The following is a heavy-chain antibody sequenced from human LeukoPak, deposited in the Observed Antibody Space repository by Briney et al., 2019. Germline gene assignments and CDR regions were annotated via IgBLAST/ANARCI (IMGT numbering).Heavy chain of an antibody. Sequence: ASVKVSCTASECTFTGSYMHSLAQAPGQGLEWMGWINPNSGGTNYAQKFQGRVTMTRDTSSSTAYMELTRLRSDDTAVYFCARGSTVARPEGIDYWGQGSLVTVSS. CDR1: ECTFTGSY. CDR2: INPNSGGT. CDR3: ARGSTVARPEGIDY. V-gene: IGHV1-2*02. J-gene: IGHJ4*02. D-gene: IGHD4-11*01.